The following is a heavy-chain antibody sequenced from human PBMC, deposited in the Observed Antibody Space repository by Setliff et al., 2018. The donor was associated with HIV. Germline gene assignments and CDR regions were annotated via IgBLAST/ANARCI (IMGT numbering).Heavy chain of an antibody. V-gene: IGHV4-39*01. Sequence: LSLTCTVSGGSIRSIDYFWGWIRQPPGKGLEWLGNIGNIYYGGTTYHNPTLKGRITISVFTSSQQLSLTLTSVTPADTAVYYCARLRAAGTVHYFDPWGQGTQVTVSS. D-gene: IGHD6-13*01. CDR1: GGSIRSIDYF. J-gene: IGHJ5*02. CDR2: IYYGGTT. CDR3: ARLRAAGTVHYFDP.